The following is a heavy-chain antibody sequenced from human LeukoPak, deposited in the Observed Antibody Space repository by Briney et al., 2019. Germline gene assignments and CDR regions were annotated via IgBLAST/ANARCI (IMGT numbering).Heavy chain of an antibody. D-gene: IGHD2-15*01. CDR3: AKDTVLRGILSNWFDP. CDR2: ISGSGGST. V-gene: IGHV3-23*01. J-gene: IGHJ5*02. Sequence: GGSLRLSCAASGFTFSSYAMSWVRQAPGKGLEWVSGISGSGGSTHYADSVKGRFTISRDNSKNTLYLQMNSLRAEDTAVYYCAKDTVLRGILSNWFDPWGQGTLVTVSS. CDR1: GFTFSSYA.